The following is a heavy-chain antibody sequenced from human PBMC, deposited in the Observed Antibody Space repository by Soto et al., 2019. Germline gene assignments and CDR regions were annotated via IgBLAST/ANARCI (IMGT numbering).Heavy chain of an antibody. CDR3: AKDGSGWSYYFDY. D-gene: IGHD6-19*01. CDR1: GFVFSSYA. CDR2: ISGSGTTA. V-gene: IGHV3-23*01. Sequence: GGSLRLSCAASGFVFSSYAMSWVRQAPGKGLEWVSAISGSGTTAYYADSVKGRFIISRDNPKNTLYLQMNSLRAEDTAVYYCAKDGSGWSYYFDYWGQGTLVTVSS. J-gene: IGHJ4*02.